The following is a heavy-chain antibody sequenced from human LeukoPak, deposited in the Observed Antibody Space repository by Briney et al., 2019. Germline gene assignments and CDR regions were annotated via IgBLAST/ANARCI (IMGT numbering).Heavy chain of an antibody. D-gene: IGHD1-20*01. J-gene: IGHJ4*02. V-gene: IGHV3-23*01. CDR1: GFTFSSYG. Sequence: GGSLGLSCAASGFTFSSYGMSWVRQAPGKGLEWVSAISGSGISIYYADSVKGRFTISRDNSKNTVFLQMNSLRAEDTAVYYCVKDYNWTPGRVDFWGQGSLVTVSS. CDR2: ISGSGISI. CDR3: VKDYNWTPGRVDF.